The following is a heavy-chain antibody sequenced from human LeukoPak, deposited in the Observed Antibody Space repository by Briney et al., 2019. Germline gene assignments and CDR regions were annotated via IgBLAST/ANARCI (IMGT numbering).Heavy chain of an antibody. V-gene: IGHV4-34*01. Sequence: SSETLSLTCAVYGGSFSGYYWSWIRQPPGKGLEWIGEINHSGSTNYNPSLKSRVTISVDTSKNQFSLKLSSVTAADTAVYYCARGLTTITIFGVVIIRGMDYFDYWGQGTLVTVSS. CDR1: GGSFSGYY. CDR3: ARGLTTITIFGVVIIRGMDYFDY. D-gene: IGHD3-3*01. J-gene: IGHJ4*02. CDR2: INHSGST.